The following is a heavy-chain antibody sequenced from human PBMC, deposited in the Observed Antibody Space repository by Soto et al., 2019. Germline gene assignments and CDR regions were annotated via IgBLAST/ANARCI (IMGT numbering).Heavy chain of an antibody. CDR1: GGSISSGGYY. CDR2: IYYSGST. Sequence: QVQLQESGPGLVKPSQTLSLTCTVSGGSISSGGYYWSWIRQHPGMGLEWIGYIYYSGSTYYNPSHTSRFTISVETSKNQCALKLSSVTGADTAVYYCARGRGTISGYYPFFDYWGQGTLVTVSS. D-gene: IGHD3-22*01. V-gene: IGHV4-31*03. J-gene: IGHJ4*02. CDR3: ARGRGTISGYYPFFDY.